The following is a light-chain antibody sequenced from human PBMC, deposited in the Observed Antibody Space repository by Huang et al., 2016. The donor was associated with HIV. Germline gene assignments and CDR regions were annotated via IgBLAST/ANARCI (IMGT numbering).Light chain of an antibody. Sequence: IQLTQSPSSLSASVGDRVTITCRASQDIRSYLAWYQQKPGKAPKLLIYGASTLPSGVPSRFSGSGSGTEYSLTISSLQPEDFATYYCQQLSTSLTFGGGTKVEMK. CDR3: QQLSTSLT. J-gene: IGKJ4*01. V-gene: IGKV1-9*01. CDR2: GAS. CDR1: QDIRSY.